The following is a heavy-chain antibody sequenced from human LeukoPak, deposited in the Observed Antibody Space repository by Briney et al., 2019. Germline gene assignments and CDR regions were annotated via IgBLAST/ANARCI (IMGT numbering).Heavy chain of an antibody. CDR3: ARALRTVTHYFDY. J-gene: IGHJ4*02. V-gene: IGHV3-48*03. CDR2: ISSSGSTI. D-gene: IGHD4-17*01. Sequence: GGSLRLSCAASGFTFSSYEMNWVRQAPGKGLEWVTYISSSGSTIYYADSVKGRFTISRDNAKNSLYLQMNSLRAEDTAVYYCARALRTVTHYFDYWGQGTLVTVSS. CDR1: GFTFSSYE.